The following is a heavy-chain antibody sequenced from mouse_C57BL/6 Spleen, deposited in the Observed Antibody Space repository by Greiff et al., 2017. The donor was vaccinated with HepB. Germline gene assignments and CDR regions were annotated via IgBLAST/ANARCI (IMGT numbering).Heavy chain of an antibody. J-gene: IGHJ3*01. Sequence: DVMLVESGGGLVKPGGSLKLSCVASGFTFSDYGMHWVRQAPEKGLEWVAYISSGSSTIYYADTVKGRFTISRDNAKNTLFLQMTSLRSEDTAMYYSARRRGAYWGQGTLVTVSA. CDR2: ISSGSSTI. V-gene: IGHV5-17*01. CDR1: GFTFSDYG. CDR3: ARRRGAY.